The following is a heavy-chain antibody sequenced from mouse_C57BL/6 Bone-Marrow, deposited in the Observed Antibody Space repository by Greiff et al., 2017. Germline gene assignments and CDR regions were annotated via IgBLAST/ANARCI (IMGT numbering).Heavy chain of an antibody. CDR1: GFTFSSYG. CDR2: ISSGGSYT. D-gene: IGHD1-1*01. CDR3: GFSSWAWFAY. V-gene: IGHV5-6*02. Sequence: DVMLVESGGDLVKPGGSLKLSCAASGFTFSSYGMSWVRQTPDKRLEWVATISSGGSYTYYPDSVKGRFTISRDNAKNTLYLQMSSLKSEDTAMYYCGFSSWAWFAYWGQGTLVTVSA. J-gene: IGHJ3*01.